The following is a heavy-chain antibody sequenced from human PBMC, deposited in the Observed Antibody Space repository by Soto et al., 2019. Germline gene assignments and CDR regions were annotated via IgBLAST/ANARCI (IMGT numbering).Heavy chain of an antibody. CDR2: ISSSSSYT. J-gene: IGHJ6*02. V-gene: IGHV3-11*06. Sequence: ESGGGLVKPGGSLRLSCAASVFTFSDYYMSWIRQAPGKGLEWVSYISSSSSYTNYADSVKGRFTISRDNAKNSLYLQMNSLRAEDTAVYYCARDGYYYGMDVWGQGTTVTVSS. CDR3: ARDGYYYGMDV. CDR1: VFTFSDYY.